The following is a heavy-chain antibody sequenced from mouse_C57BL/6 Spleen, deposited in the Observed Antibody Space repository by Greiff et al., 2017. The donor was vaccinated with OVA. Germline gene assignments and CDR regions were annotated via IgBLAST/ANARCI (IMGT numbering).Heavy chain of an antibody. CDR2: IYPSDSET. J-gene: IGHJ2*01. V-gene: IGHV1-61*01. CDR3: ARSGVYSNYLDY. D-gene: IGHD2-5*01. CDR1: GYTFTSYW. Sequence: QVQLKQPGAELVRPGSSVKLSCKASGYTFTSYWMDWVKQRPGQGLEWIGNIYPSDSETHYNQKFKDKATLTVDKSSSTAYMQLSSLTSEDSAVYYCARSGVYSNYLDYWGQGTTLTVSS.